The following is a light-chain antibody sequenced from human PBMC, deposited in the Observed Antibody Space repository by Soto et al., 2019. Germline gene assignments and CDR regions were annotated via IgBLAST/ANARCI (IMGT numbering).Light chain of an antibody. J-gene: IGLJ7*01. CDR2: DVS. CDR1: SSDVGGYNY. Sequence: QSALTQPASVSGSPGQSITISCTGTSSDVGGYNYVSWYQQHPGKAPKLMIYDVSNRPSGVSDRFSGSKSGNTASLTISALQAEDEADYYCRSYSTSRALFGGGTQLTVL. V-gene: IGLV2-14*01. CDR3: RSYSTSRAL.